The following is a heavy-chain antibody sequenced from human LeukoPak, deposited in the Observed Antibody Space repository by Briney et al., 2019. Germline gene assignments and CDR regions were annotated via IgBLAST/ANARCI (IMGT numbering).Heavy chain of an antibody. J-gene: IGHJ6*02. CDR2: IYYNGKA. CDR1: GGSSSGYY. V-gene: IGHV4-59*01. Sequence: PSETLPLTCTVSGGSSSGYYWTWIRQPPGKGLEWIGQIYYNGKADYNPSLESRITISVDASKNKISLKLNSVTAADTAIYYCAKFGADYDMYVWGQGITVAVSS. D-gene: IGHD3-16*01. CDR3: AKFGADYDMYV.